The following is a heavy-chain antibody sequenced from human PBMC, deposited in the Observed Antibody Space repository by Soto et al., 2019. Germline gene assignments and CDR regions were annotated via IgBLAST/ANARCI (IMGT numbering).Heavy chain of an antibody. CDR1: GFNFSDSA. J-gene: IGHJ4*02. CDR2: IRGRSKKIAT. D-gene: IGHD4-17*01. Sequence: EVQLVESGGGLVQPGGSLKVSCAGLGFNFSDSALHWVRQPSGKGLEWIGRIRGRSKKIATSYATSVRGRFSLSRDDSKNTAYLQMNSLREDDSGVYFCTGRGGDSLQAIWGQGTLVTVSS. V-gene: IGHV3-73*01. CDR3: TGRGGDSLQAI.